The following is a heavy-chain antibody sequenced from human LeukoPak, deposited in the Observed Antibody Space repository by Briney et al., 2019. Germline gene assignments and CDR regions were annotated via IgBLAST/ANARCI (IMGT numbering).Heavy chain of an antibody. CDR1: GGSISSYY. CDR2: IYTSGST. J-gene: IGHJ6*03. Sequence: PSETLSHTCTVSGGSISSYYWSWIRQPAGKGLEWIGRIYTSGSTNYNPSLKSRVTISVDTSKNQFSLKLSSVTAADTAVYYCARDLWQLAEREYYYYYYMDVWGKGTTVTVSS. D-gene: IGHD6-6*01. CDR3: ARDLWQLAEREYYYYYYMDV. V-gene: IGHV4-4*07.